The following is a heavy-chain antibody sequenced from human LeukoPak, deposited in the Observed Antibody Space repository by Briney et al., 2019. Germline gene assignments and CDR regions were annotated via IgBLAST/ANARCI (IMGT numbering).Heavy chain of an antibody. V-gene: IGHV3-74*01. CDR3: ARVNDFGDYFDY. CDR1: GFTFSSYW. J-gene: IGHJ4*02. Sequence: GGTLRLSCAASGFTFSSYWMHWVRQAPGKGLVWVSRINTDGSSTSYADSVKGRFTISRDNAKNTLYLQMNSLRAEDTAVYYCARVNDFGDYFDYWGQGTLVTVSS. CDR2: INTDGSST. D-gene: IGHD3-3*01.